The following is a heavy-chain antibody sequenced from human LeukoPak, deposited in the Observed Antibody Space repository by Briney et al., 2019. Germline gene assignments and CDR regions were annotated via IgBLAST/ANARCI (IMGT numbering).Heavy chain of an antibody. CDR2: IYYSGST. D-gene: IGHD2-21*01. CDR1: GGSISSYY. J-gene: IGHJ3*02. CDR3: AREKLWGDAFDI. Sequence: NPSETLSLTCTVSGGSISSYYWSWIRQPPGKGLEWIGYIYYSGSTNYNPSLKSRVTISVDTSENQFSLKLSSVTAADTAVYYCAREKLWGDAFDIWGQGTMVTVSS. V-gene: IGHV4-59*01.